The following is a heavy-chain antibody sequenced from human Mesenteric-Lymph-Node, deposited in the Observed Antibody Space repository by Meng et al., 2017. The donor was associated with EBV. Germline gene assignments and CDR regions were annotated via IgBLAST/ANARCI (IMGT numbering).Heavy chain of an antibody. J-gene: IGHJ5*02. V-gene: IGHV4-61*03. CDR2: IYYSGST. D-gene: IGHD3-22*01. CDR1: GDSVSSGTYY. CDR3: ARESYYDSRGPWFDP. Sequence: QVQLEESGPELVKPWETLSLTCTVSGDSVSSGTYYWSWIRQPPGKGLEWIGYIYYSGSTNYNPSLESRVTISVDTSKNHFSLKLSSVTAADTAVYYCARESYYDSRGPWFDPWGQGTLVTVSS.